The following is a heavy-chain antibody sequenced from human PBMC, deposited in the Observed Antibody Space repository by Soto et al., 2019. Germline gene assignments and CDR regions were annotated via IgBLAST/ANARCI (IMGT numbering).Heavy chain of an antibody. Sequence: QVQLVESGGGVVQPGRSLRLSCAASGFTFSSYGMHWVRQAPGKGLEWVAVIWYDGSNKYYADSVKGRFTISRDNSKNTLYLQMNSLRAEDTAVYYCARDPSNGYDILTGYHYYYYMDVWGKGTTVTVSS. CDR3: ARDPSNGYDILTGYHYYYYMDV. D-gene: IGHD3-9*01. CDR2: IWYDGSNK. J-gene: IGHJ6*03. V-gene: IGHV3-33*01. CDR1: GFTFSSYG.